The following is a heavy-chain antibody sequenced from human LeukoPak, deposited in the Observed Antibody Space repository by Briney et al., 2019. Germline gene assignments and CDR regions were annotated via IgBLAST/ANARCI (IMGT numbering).Heavy chain of an antibody. CDR3: ARDLPPYYFDY. V-gene: IGHV1-69*04. J-gene: IGHJ4*02. CDR2: IIPILGIA. CDR1: GGIFSSYA. Sequence: GSSVKVSCKASGGIFSSYAISWVRQAPGQGLERMGRIIPILGIANYAQKFQGRVTITADKSTSTAYMDLSSLRSEDTAVYYCARDLPPYYFDYWGQGTLVTVSS.